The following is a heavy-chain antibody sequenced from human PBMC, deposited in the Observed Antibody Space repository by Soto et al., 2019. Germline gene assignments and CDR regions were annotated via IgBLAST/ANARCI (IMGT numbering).Heavy chain of an antibody. CDR2: FDPEDGET. Sequence: ASVKVSCKVSGYTLTELSMHWVRQAPGKGLEWMGGFDPEDGETIYAQKFQGRVTMTEDTSTDTAYMELSSLRSEDTAVYYCATLVGAAAGNYYFDYWGQGTLVTVSS. CDR1: GYTLTELS. V-gene: IGHV1-24*01. J-gene: IGHJ4*02. CDR3: ATLVGAAAGNYYFDY. D-gene: IGHD6-13*01.